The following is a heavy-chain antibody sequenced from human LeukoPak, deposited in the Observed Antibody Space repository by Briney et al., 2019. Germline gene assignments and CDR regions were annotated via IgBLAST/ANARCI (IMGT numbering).Heavy chain of an antibody. CDR3: ARVMNYDFWSGYCPGFDP. CDR1: GYTFTGYY. CDR2: INPNSGGT. Sequence: ASVKVSCKASGYTFTGYYMHWVRQAPGRGLEWMGRINPNSGGTNYAQKFQGRVTMTRDTSISTAYMELSRLRSDDTAVYYCARVMNYDFWSGYCPGFDPWGQGTLVTVSS. V-gene: IGHV1-2*06. D-gene: IGHD3-3*01. J-gene: IGHJ5*02.